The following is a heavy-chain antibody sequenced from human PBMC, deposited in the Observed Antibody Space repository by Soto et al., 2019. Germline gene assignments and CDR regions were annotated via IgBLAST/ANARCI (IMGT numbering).Heavy chain of an antibody. D-gene: IGHD3-3*01. CDR1: GYTFSSYY. J-gene: IGHJ6*02. Sequence: QVQLVQSGAEVKKPGASVKVSCKASGYTFSSYYVHWVRQAPGLGLEWMGIINPTAGATTYAQKLQGRVTMTRDTSTSTVYMELSSLRSEDTAVYYCARGGVESIYGMDVWGQGTTVTVSS. CDR3: ARGGVESIYGMDV. CDR2: INPTAGAT. V-gene: IGHV1-46*04.